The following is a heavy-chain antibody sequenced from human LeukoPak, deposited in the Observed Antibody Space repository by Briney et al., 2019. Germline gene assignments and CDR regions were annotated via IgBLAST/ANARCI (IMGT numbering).Heavy chain of an antibody. D-gene: IGHD1-26*01. Sequence: SQTLSLTCTVSGGSITSGGYYWGWVRQRPGKGLEWIGYIYSSVSTYYNPSLKSRVTISVDTSKNQFSLRLSSVTAADTALYYCAYSGSYGHLGYWGQGIPVTVSS. J-gene: IGHJ4*02. CDR2: IYSSVST. CDR3: AYSGSYGHLGY. V-gene: IGHV4-30-4*08. CDR1: GGSITSGGYY.